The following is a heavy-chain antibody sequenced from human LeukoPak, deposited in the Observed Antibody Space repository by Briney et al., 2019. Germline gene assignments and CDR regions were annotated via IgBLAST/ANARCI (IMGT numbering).Heavy chain of an antibody. CDR3: AKGGEQVTWNFQN. CDR1: GFTFSSYA. J-gene: IGHJ1*01. V-gene: IGHV3-30*04. CDR2: ISYDGSNR. Sequence: PGRSLRLSCAASGFTFSSYATHWVRQAPGKGLEWVAVISYDGSNRYYADSVRGRFTISRDNSKNTLYLQMNSLRAEDTAVYYCAKGGEQVTWNFQNWGQGTLVTVSS. D-gene: IGHD1/OR15-1a*01.